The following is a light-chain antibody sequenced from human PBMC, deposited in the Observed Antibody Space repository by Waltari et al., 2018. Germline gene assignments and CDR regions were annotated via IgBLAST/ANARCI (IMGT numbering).Light chain of an antibody. V-gene: IGKV2-30*01. CDR3: MQGTHWPYT. CDR2: KVS. Sequence: DAILTQSPLSLPVSLGQPASISCRSSQSLVFSDGDTYLNWFHQRPGQSPRRLIYKVSNRDSGVPDRFSGRESGSVFTLEISGVEAEDVGLYFCMQGTHWPYTFGQGTKLEI. CDR1: QSLVFSDGDTY. J-gene: IGKJ2*01.